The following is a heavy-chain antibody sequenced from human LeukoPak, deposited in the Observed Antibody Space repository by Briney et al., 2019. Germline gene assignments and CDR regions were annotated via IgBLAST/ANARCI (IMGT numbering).Heavy chain of an antibody. V-gene: IGHV3-11*01. Sequence: GGSLRLSCVTSGFTFSNYYMTWIRQAPGKGLEWVSYISGTGNSKYYADSVKGRFTISRDNAKNSLYLQMSSLRAEDTAIYYCARDYSGSEYFFDYWGQGSLVTVSS. CDR1: GFTFSNYY. CDR2: ISGTGNSK. D-gene: IGHD1-26*01. J-gene: IGHJ4*02. CDR3: ARDYSGSEYFFDY.